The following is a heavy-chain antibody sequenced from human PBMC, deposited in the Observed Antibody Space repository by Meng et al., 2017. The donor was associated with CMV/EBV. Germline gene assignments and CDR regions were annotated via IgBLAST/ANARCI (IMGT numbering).Heavy chain of an antibody. D-gene: IGHD3-3*01. CDR3: AKGHVLRFLPTPLNGMDV. Sequence: GGSLRLSCAASGFTFDDYAMHWVRQAPGKGLEWVSGISWNSGSIGYADSVKGRFTISRDNAKNSLYLQMNSLRAEDTALYYCAKGHVLRFLPTPLNGMDVWGQGTTVTVSS. CDR1: GFTFDDYA. V-gene: IGHV3-9*01. CDR2: ISWNSGSI. J-gene: IGHJ6*02.